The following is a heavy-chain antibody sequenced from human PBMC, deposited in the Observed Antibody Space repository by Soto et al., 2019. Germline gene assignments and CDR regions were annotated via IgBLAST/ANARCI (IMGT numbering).Heavy chain of an antibody. Sequence: TGGSLRLSCAASGFTFDDYGMSWVRQAPGKGLEWVSGINWNGGSTGYADSVKGRFTISRDNAKNSLYLQMNSLRAEDTALYHCARGGYYYYMDVWGKGTTVTVSS. CDR1: GFTFDDYG. V-gene: IGHV3-20*01. J-gene: IGHJ6*03. CDR2: INWNGGST. CDR3: ARGGYYYYMDV.